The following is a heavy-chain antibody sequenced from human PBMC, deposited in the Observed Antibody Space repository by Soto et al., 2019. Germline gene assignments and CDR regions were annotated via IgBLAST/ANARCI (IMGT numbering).Heavy chain of an antibody. V-gene: IGHV4-30-4*01. CDR1: GDSISSDNNY. CDR3: AGGRGYSYGFDP. D-gene: IGHD5-18*01. Sequence: PSETLSLTCTVPGDSISSDNNYWSWIRQPPGEGLEWIGFISYSGTTSYSPSLKSRVAISLDTSKNQFSLSLSSVTAADTAVYYGAGGRGYSYGFDPWGQGTLVTVSS. CDR2: ISYSGTT. J-gene: IGHJ5*02.